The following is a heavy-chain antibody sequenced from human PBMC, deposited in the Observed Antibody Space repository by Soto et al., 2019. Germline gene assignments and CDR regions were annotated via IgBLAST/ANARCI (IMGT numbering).Heavy chain of an antibody. CDR2: ISGSGGST. D-gene: IGHD5-12*01. Sequence: GGSLRLSCAASGFTFSSYAMSWVRQAPGKGLEWVSAISGSGGSTYYADSVKGRFTISRDNSKNTLYLQMNSLRAEDTAVYYCANRPGGGAYSGYESGMKVGIDYWGQGTLVTVSS. CDR1: GFTFSSYA. CDR3: ANRPGGGAYSGYESGMKVGIDY. J-gene: IGHJ4*02. V-gene: IGHV3-23*01.